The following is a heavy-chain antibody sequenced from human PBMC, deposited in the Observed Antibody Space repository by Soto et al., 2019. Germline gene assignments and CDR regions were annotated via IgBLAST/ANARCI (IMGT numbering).Heavy chain of an antibody. CDR2: IKTSAGGGAT. CDR3: TTGSVDRI. V-gene: IGHV3-15*07. CDR1: GFSFNEAW. J-gene: IGHJ6*02. Sequence: EVQLVESAGGLVKPGGSLRLSCVASGFSFNEAWMNWVRQAPGEGLEWVGRIKTSAGGGATDYAAPVQGRFTISRDDSKIALHLHMNSLITEDTAIYYCTTGSVDRIWGQGTKVTVSS. D-gene: IGHD2-15*01.